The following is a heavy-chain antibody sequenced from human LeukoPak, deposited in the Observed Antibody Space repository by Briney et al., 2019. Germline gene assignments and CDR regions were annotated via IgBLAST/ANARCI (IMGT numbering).Heavy chain of an antibody. D-gene: IGHD3-22*01. J-gene: IGHJ3*02. Sequence: GGSLRLSCAASGFTFSSYSMNWVRQAPGKGLEWVSSISSSSSYIYYADSVKGRFTISRDNAKNSLYLQMNSLRAEDTAVYYCARVYDSSGYYSAFDIWGQGQWSPSLQ. CDR2: ISSSSSYI. CDR3: ARVYDSSGYYSAFDI. V-gene: IGHV3-21*01. CDR1: GFTFSSYS.